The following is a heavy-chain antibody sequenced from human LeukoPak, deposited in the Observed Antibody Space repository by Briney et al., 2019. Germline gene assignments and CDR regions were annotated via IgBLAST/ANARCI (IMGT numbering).Heavy chain of an antibody. CDR1: GGTFSNDA. D-gene: IGHD3/OR15-3a*01. CDR3: ARGPSSDLRTGFFFGYFHD. J-gene: IGHJ4*01. CDR2: VIPFLGTT. Sequence: GASVKVSCKASGGTFSNDAVSWVRQAPGEGLKWMGRVIPFLGTTNYAHNFQGRVTITADQDTQTAYMELRSLRPEDTAVYFCARGPSSDLRTGFFFGYFHDWGHGTLITVSS. V-gene: IGHV1-69*11.